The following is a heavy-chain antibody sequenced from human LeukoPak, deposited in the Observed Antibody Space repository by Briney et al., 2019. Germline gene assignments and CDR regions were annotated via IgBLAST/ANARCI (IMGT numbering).Heavy chain of an antibody. CDR3: AREASTQLWLGPSFDP. D-gene: IGHD5-18*01. J-gene: IGHJ5*02. CDR2: INPNSGGT. V-gene: IGHV1-2*02. Sequence: ASVKVSCKASGYTFTAYYMHWVRQAPGQGLEWMGWINPNSGGTNYAQSFQGRVTLTRDTSISTAYMELNTLRPDDTAVYYCAREASTQLWLGPSFDPWGQGTLVTVSS. CDR1: GYTFTAYY.